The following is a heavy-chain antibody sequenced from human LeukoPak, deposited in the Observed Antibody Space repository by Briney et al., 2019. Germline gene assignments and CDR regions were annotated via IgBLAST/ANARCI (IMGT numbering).Heavy chain of an antibody. V-gene: IGHV7-4-1*02. CDR1: GYTFTTYS. CDR2: INTNTGDP. Sequence: ASVKVSCKASGYTFTTYSMNWVRQAPGQGLEWMGWINTNTGDPTYAQGFTGRFVFSLDTSVSTAYLQISSLKAEDTAVYYCAREQYSSADWFDPWGQGTLVTVSS. CDR3: AREQYSSADWFDP. D-gene: IGHD6-25*01. J-gene: IGHJ5*02.